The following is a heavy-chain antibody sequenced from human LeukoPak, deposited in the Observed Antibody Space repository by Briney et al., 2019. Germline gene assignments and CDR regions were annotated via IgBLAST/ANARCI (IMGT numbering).Heavy chain of an antibody. V-gene: IGHV4-59*01. Sequence: PSETLSLTCAVYGGSFSGYYWSWIRQPPGKGLEWIGYIYYSGSTNYNPSLKSRVTISVDTSKHQFSLKLSSVTAADTAVYYCARIYGRPPRFDPWGQGTLVTVSS. J-gene: IGHJ5*02. CDR3: ARIYGRPPRFDP. D-gene: IGHD3-10*01. CDR1: GGSFSGYY. CDR2: IYYSGST.